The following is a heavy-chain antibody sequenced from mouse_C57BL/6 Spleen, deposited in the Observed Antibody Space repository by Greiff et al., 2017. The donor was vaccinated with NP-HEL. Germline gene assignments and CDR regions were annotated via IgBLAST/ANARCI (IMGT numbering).Heavy chain of an antibody. CDR1: FYTFPRSC. CDR3: ARGPGDDGYYVDLFAY. J-gene: IGHJ3*01. Sequence: VQLQQPGAELVRPGTSVKLSCKASFYTFPRSCLPFLHPLPCPVLPLLVVLDPSSTSTNSKQKFKGKATLTVDTSSSKAYMQLSSLTSEDSAVYYCARGPGDDGYYVDLFAYWGQGTLVTVSA. V-gene: IGHV1-59*01. CDR2: LDPSSTST. D-gene: IGHD2-3*01.